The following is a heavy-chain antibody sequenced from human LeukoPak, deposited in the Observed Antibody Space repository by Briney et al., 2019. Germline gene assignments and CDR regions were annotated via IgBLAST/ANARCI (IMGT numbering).Heavy chain of an antibody. Sequence: GRSLRLSCAASGFTFSTFAMIWVRQPPGKGLEWVSSIFPSGGEIHYADSVRGRFTISRDNSKSTLSLQMNSLRAEDTAVYYCARETAITMVRGVISWFDPWGQGTLVTVSS. J-gene: IGHJ5*02. CDR3: ARETAITMVRGVISWFDP. V-gene: IGHV3-23*01. CDR2: IFPSGGEI. CDR1: GFTFSTFA. D-gene: IGHD3-10*01.